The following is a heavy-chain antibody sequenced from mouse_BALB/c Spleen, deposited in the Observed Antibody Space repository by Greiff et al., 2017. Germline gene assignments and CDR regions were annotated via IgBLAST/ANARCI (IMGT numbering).Heavy chain of an antibody. CDR3: ARSPITTPYYFDY. J-gene: IGHJ2*01. V-gene: IGHV1-69*01. CDR1: GYTFTDYW. D-gene: IGHD2-4*01. Sequence: QVQLQQPGAELVMPGASVKMSCKASGYTFTDYWMHWVKQRPGQGLEWIGAIDTSDSYTSYNQKFKGKATLTVDESSSTAYMQLSSLTSEDSAVYYCARSPITTPYYFDYWGQGTTLTVSS. CDR2: IDTSDSYT.